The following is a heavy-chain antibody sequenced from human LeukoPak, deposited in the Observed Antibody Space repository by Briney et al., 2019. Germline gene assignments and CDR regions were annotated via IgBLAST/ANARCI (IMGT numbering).Heavy chain of an antibody. Sequence: GGSLRLSCAASGFTFSDHYMDWVRQAPGKGLEWVGRTRNKANSYTTEYATSVKGRFTISRDDSKNSLYLQMNSLKTEDTAVYYCARGPDYDILTIAFDIWGQGTMVTVSS. D-gene: IGHD3-9*01. CDR2: TRNKANSYTT. V-gene: IGHV3-72*01. CDR1: GFTFSDHY. J-gene: IGHJ3*02. CDR3: ARGPDYDILTIAFDI.